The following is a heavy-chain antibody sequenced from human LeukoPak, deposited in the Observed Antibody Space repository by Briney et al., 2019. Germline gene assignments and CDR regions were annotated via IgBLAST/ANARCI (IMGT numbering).Heavy chain of an antibody. J-gene: IGHJ4*02. CDR2: ISYDGSNK. D-gene: IGHD6-19*01. CDR1: GFTFTSYG. Sequence: GGSLRLSCAASGFTFTSYGMHWVRQAPGKGLEWVAVISYDGSNKYYADSVKGRFTISRDNSKNTPYLQMNSLRAEDTAVYYCAEDFFSSGWYGYPTSDYWGQGTLVTVSS. CDR3: AEDFFSSGWYGYPTSDY. V-gene: IGHV3-30*18.